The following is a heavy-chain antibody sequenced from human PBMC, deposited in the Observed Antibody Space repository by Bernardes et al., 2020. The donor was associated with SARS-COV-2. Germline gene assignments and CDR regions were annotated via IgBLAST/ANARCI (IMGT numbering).Heavy chain of an antibody. CDR1: GGSISSSNW. V-gene: IGHV4-4*02. Sequence: SETLSLTCAVSGGSISSSNWWSWVRQPPGKGLEWIGEIYHSGSTNYNPSLKSRVTISVDNSKDTLFLQMNSLRAEDTALYYCARDRRWLQTFDAVDIWGQGTMVTVSS. J-gene: IGHJ3*02. D-gene: IGHD5-12*01. CDR2: IYHSGST. CDR3: ARDRRWLQTFDAVDI.